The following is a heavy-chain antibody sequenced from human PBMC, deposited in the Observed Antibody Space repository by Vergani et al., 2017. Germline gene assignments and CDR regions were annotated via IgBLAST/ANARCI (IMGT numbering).Heavy chain of an antibody. CDR3: ARGRIPYYYYMDV. D-gene: IGHD2-21*01. CDR2: INHSGST. Sequence: QVQLQQWGAGLLKPSETLSLTCAVYGGSFSGYYWSWIRQPPGKGLEWIGEINHSGSTNYNPSLKSRVTISVDTSKNQFSLKLSSVTAADTAVYYCARGRIPYYYYMDVWGKGTTVTVSS. V-gene: IGHV4-34*01. J-gene: IGHJ6*03. CDR1: GGSFSGYY.